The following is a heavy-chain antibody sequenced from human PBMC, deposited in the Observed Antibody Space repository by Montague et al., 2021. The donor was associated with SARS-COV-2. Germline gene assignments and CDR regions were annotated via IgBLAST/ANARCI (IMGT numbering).Heavy chain of an antibody. V-gene: IGHV3-7*01. Sequence: SLRLSCAASGFTFNSYWMSWVRQAPGKGLEWVANIKQDGSEKYYVDSVKGRFTISRGNAKNSLYLQMNSLRAEDTAVYYCAREPGLLWFGELLYRYYYGMDVWGQGTTVTVSS. CDR2: IKQDGSEK. CDR1: GFTFNSYW. CDR3: AREPGLLWFGELLYRYYYGMDV. D-gene: IGHD3-10*01. J-gene: IGHJ6*02.